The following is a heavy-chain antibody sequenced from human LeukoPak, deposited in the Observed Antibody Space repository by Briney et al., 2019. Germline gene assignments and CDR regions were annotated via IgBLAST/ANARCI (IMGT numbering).Heavy chain of an antibody. J-gene: IGHJ4*02. Sequence: ASVKVSCKASGGTFSSYAISWVRQAPGQGLEWMGRIIPIFGIANYAQKFQGRVTITADKSTSTAYMELSSLRSEDTAVYYCARGLGGGLYWFDYWGQGTLVTVSS. CDR2: IIPIFGIA. D-gene: IGHD2-8*02. CDR1: GGTFSSYA. CDR3: ARGLGGGLYWFDY. V-gene: IGHV1-69*04.